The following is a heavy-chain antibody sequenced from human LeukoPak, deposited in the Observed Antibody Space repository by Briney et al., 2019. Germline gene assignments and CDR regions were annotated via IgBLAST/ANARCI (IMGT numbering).Heavy chain of an antibody. D-gene: IGHD6-19*01. Sequence: SETLSLTCTVSGGSISSGTYYWGWIRQPPGKALEWIGFIHHSGTSYHSPSLKSRITLSVDTSKNQFSLKLSSVTAADTAVYYCARTSSSGLVGGYYFDYWGQGTLVTVSS. CDR2: IHHSGTS. J-gene: IGHJ4*02. V-gene: IGHV4-39*07. CDR1: GGSISSGTYY. CDR3: ARTSSSGLVGGYYFDY.